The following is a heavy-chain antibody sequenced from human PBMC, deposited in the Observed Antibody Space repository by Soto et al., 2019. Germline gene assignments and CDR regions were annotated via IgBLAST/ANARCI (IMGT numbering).Heavy chain of an antibody. J-gene: IGHJ4*02. CDR3: ARGHVDTAMVTFDY. CDR1: GCTVDDYA. D-gene: IGHD5-18*01. V-gene: IGHV3-9*01. CDR2: ISWNSGSI. Sequence: PGGSLRLSCAASGCTVDDYAMHWVRQAPGKGLEWVSGISWNSGSIGYADSVKGRFTISRDNAKNSLYLQMNSLRAEDTAVYYCARGHVDTAMVTFDYWGQGTLVTVSS.